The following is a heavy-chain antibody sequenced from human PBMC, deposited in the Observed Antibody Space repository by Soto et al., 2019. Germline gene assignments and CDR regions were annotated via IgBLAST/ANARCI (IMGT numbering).Heavy chain of an antibody. J-gene: IGHJ6*03. V-gene: IGHV4-39*01. Sequence: SETLSLTCTVSGGYIRSSGYYWGWIRQPPGKGLEWIGCIYYSGSTYYNPSLKSRVTISVDTSKNQFSLKLSSVTAADTAVYYPAKHMDGDYHYYYMDAWGKGTPVTVSS. D-gene: IGHD2-8*01. CDR1: GGYIRSSGYY. CDR2: IYYSGST. CDR3: AKHMDGDYHYYYMDA.